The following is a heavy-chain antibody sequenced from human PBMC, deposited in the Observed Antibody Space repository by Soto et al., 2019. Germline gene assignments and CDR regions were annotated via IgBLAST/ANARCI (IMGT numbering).Heavy chain of an antibody. CDR1: GGSISSYY. D-gene: IGHD3-22*01. Sequence: PSETLSLTCTVSGGSISSYYWSWIRQPPGKGLEWIGYIYYSGSTNYNPSLKSRVTISVDTSKNQFSLKLSSVTAADTAVYYCARDRDYDSSGPYCMDVWGQGTTVTVS. CDR3: ARDRDYDSSGPYCMDV. J-gene: IGHJ6*02. CDR2: IYYSGST. V-gene: IGHV4-59*01.